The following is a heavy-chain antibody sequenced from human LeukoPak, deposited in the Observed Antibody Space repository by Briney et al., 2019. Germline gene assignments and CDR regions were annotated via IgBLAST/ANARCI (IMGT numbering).Heavy chain of an antibody. D-gene: IGHD2-15*01. CDR1: GGSISSGGYS. V-gene: IGHV4-30-2*01. CDR3: ARICSGGSCYYYYYGMDV. J-gene: IGHJ6*02. Sequence: SQTLSLTCTVSGGSISSGGYSWSWIRQPPGKGLEWIGYIYHSGSTYYNPSLKSRVTISVDRSKNQFSLKLSPVTAADTAVYYCARICSGGSCYYYYYGMDVWGQGTTVTVSS. CDR2: IYHSGST.